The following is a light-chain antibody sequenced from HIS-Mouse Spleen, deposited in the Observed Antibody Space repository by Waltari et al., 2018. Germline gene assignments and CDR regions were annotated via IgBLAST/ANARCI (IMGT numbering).Light chain of an antibody. V-gene: IGLV3-21*03. CDR1: NIGSKS. CDR3: QVWDSSSDHVV. Sequence: SYVLTQPPSVSVAPGKTARITCGGNNIGSKSVHWYQQKPGQAPVLVVYDDSARPSGIPERFSGSNSGNTATLTISRVEAGDEADYYCQVWDSSSDHVVVGGGTKLTVL. CDR2: DDS. J-gene: IGLJ2*01.